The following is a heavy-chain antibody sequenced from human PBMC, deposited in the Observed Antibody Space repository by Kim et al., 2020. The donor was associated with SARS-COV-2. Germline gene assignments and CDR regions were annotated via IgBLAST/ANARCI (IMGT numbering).Heavy chain of an antibody. V-gene: IGHV3-23*01. J-gene: IGHJ6*03. D-gene: IGHD5-12*01. CDR3: AKDGYDSPYYYYYYMDG. Sequence: VMGRFTISRDKSKNTLYLQMDSRRAEDTAVYYCAKDGYDSPYYYYYYMDGWGKGTTVTVSS.